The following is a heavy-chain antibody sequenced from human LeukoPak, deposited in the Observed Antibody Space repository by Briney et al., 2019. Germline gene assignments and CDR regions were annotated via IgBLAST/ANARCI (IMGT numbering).Heavy chain of an antibody. Sequence: PSETLSLSCTVSSGSISGAISRYYWNWVRQTPGKGLEWIGYIHSSGRRTYNPSLKGRATLSLDTSWSQFSLKLTSLTAADTAAYYCAGGGYCSISDCSAPLFDWWGQGILVTVSS. CDR1: SGSISGAISRYY. CDR3: AGGGYCSISDCSAPLFDW. CDR2: IHSSGRR. J-gene: IGHJ4*02. V-gene: IGHV4-61*01. D-gene: IGHD2-2*01.